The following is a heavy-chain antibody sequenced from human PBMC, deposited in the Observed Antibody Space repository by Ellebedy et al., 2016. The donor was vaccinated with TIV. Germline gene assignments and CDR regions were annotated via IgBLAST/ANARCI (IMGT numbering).Heavy chain of an antibody. D-gene: IGHD5-18*01. J-gene: IGHJ4*02. V-gene: IGHV3-66*01. CDR1: GITVSTNY. CDR3: ARKYIYGFD. CDR2: IYSGGGT. Sequence: GESLKISCAASGITVSTNYMSWVRQAPGRGLEWVSIIYSGGGTYYADSVKGRFTISRDNSKNTLYLQMNSLRVEDTAVYYCARKYIYGFDWGQGTLVTVSS.